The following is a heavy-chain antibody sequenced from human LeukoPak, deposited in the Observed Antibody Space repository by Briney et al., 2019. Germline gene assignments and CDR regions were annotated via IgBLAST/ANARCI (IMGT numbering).Heavy chain of an antibody. CDR1: GYTFTGYY. V-gene: IGHV1-2*02. Sequence: ASVKVSCKASGYTFTGYYMHWVRQAPGQGLEWMGWINPNSGGTNYAPKFQGRVTMTRDTSISTAYMELSRLRSDDTAVYYCSTTIGYSYGFDYWGQGTLVTVSS. CDR2: INPNSGGT. D-gene: IGHD5-18*01. J-gene: IGHJ4*02. CDR3: STTIGYSYGFDY.